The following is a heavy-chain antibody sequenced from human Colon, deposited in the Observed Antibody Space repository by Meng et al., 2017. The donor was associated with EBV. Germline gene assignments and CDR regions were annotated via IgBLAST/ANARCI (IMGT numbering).Heavy chain of an antibody. CDR1: GASFSGYY. CDR2: VNPSGST. D-gene: IGHD5-24*01. V-gene: IGHV4-34*01. J-gene: IGHJ4*02. Sequence: QVQVQQWGAGRLKPLXXXXLXXXVYGASFSGYYWSWIRQPPGKGLEWIGEVNPSGSTNYSPSLKSRVTISVDTSKNQFSLRLNSVTAADTAVYYCARVGGLDGYRLGGDYWGQGALVTVSS. CDR3: ARVGGLDGYRLGGDY.